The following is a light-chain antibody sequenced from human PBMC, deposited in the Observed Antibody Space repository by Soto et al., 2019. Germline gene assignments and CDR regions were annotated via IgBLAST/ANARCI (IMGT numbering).Light chain of an antibody. CDR1: SSDIGAYDY. CDR2: EVN. J-gene: IGLJ2*01. V-gene: IGLV2-11*01. Sequence: QSALTQPASLSGSPGQSITISCTGTSSDIGAYDYVSWFQQHPGKAPKLMISEVNNRPSGVPDRFSGSKSGTTASLIISGLQAEDEADYFCCSYADGQTLAFGGGTKLTVL. CDR3: CSYADGQTLA.